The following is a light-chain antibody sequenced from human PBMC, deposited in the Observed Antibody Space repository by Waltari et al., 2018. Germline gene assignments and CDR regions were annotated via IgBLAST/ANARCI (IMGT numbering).Light chain of an antibody. J-gene: IGKJ4*01. V-gene: IGKV3D-15*01. CDR1: QSIGSA. Sequence: EIELTQSPATLSVSPGERATLSCRASQSIGSALAWYQQKPAQGPRLLFYGASTRATGIPARFSGSGSGTDFTLTISGLQSEDFADYYCQQYDVWPLTFGGGTKVHIK. CDR3: QQYDVWPLT. CDR2: GAS.